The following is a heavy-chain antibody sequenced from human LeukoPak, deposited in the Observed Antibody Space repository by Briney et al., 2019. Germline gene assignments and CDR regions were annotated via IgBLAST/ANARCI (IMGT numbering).Heavy chain of an antibody. J-gene: IGHJ4*02. D-gene: IGHD2-15*01. Sequence: GESLKISCNISGYKLTNNWIGWVRQVPGKGLEWMGIIYPGDSDTRYSPSFQGQVTISADKSISTAYLQWSSLKASDTAMYYCARLSGGSFNYFDYWGQGTLVTVSS. V-gene: IGHV5-51*01. CDR2: IYPGDSDT. CDR1: GYKLTNNW. CDR3: ARLSGGSFNYFDY.